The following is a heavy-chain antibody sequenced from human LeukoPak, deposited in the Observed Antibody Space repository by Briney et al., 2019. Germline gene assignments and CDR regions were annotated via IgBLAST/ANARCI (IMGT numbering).Heavy chain of an antibody. J-gene: IGHJ5*02. CDR2: IYYSGST. CDR3: ARDLLANNWFDP. CDR1: GGSISSGGYY. D-gene: IGHD3-3*02. Sequence: TLSLTCTVSGGSISSGGYYWSWIRQHPGKGLEWIGYIYYSGSTYYNPSLKSRVTISVDTSKNQFSLKLSSVTAADTAVYYCARDLLANNWFDPWGQGTLVTVSS. V-gene: IGHV4-31*03.